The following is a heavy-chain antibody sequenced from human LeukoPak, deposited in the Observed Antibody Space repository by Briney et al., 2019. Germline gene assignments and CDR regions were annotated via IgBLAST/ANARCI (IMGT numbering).Heavy chain of an antibody. D-gene: IGHD3-10*01. CDR3: ARALRNYYGSGSYPYYFDY. V-gene: IGHV3-21*01. CDR2: ISSSSSYI. CDR1: GFTFSSYS. J-gene: IGHJ4*02. Sequence: PGGSLRLSCAASGFTFSSYSMNWVRQAPGKGLEWVSSISSSSSYIYYADSVKGRFTISRDNAKNSLYLQMNSLRAEDTAVYYCARALRNYYGSGSYPYYFDYWGQGTLVTVSS.